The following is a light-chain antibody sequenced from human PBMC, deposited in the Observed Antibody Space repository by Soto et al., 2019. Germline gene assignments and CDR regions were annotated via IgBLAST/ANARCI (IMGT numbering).Light chain of an antibody. CDR2: DAS. J-gene: IGKJ4*01. V-gene: IGKV3-11*01. CDR3: QHRGNWGT. Sequence: ETVLTQSPATLSSSPGKSATLSCRTSQSVDTSLAWYQQKPGQAPRLLIYDASSRATGIPVRFSGSGSGTDFTLTISSLEPEDFAVYYCQHRGNWGTFGGGTKVEIK. CDR1: QSVDTS.